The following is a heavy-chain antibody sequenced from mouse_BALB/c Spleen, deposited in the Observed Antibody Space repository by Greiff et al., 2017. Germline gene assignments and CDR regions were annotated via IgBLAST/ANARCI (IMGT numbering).Heavy chain of an antibody. V-gene: IGHV5-4*02. CDR1: GFTFSDYY. CDR2: ISDGGSYT. D-gene: IGHD2-10*01. Sequence: EVLLVESGGGLVKPGGSLKLSCAASGFTFSDYYMYWVRQTPEKRLEWVATISDGGSYTYYPDSVKGRFTISRDNAKNNLYLQIRSLKSEDTAMYYCAREAYYGNYVGFAYWGQGTLVTVSA. CDR3: AREAYYGNYVGFAY. J-gene: IGHJ3*01.